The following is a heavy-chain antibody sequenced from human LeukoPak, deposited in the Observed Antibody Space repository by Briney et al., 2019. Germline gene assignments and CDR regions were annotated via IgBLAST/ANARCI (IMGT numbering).Heavy chain of an antibody. CDR1: GGSISSGSYY. Sequence: SETLSLTCTVSGGSISSGSYYWSWIRQPAGKGLEWIGRIYTSGSTNYNPSLKGRVTISVDTSKNQFSLKLSSVTAADTAVYYCAREEGSSFWSGYYIHVWGKGTTVTVSS. CDR2: IYTSGST. D-gene: IGHD3-3*01. J-gene: IGHJ6*03. CDR3: AREEGSSFWSGYYIHV. V-gene: IGHV4-61*02.